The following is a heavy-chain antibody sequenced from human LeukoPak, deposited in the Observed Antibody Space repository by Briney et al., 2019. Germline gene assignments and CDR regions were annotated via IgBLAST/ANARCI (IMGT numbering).Heavy chain of an antibody. Sequence: GGSLRLPCAASGFTFSTYEMNWVRQAPGKGLEWVSYVSTSGSTTFYADSVKGRFTISRDNAKNSVYLRMNSLRAEDTAVYCCEREMGARLFQYWGQGTLVTVSS. CDR1: GFTFSTYE. CDR3: EREMGARLFQY. J-gene: IGHJ1*01. CDR2: VSTSGSTT. V-gene: IGHV3-48*03. D-gene: IGHD1-26*01.